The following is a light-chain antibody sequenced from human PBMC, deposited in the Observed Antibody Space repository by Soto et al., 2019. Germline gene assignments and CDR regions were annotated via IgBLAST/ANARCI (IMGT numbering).Light chain of an antibody. CDR3: AAFDDSLNGYA. V-gene: IGLV1-44*01. CDR1: NSNIGSNA. CDR2: GSN. Sequence: QLVLTQPPSTSGTPGQRVSISCSGSNSNIGSNAVNWYQQLPGTAPKLLIYGSNQRPSGVPDRFSGSKSGTSASLAISGLQSEDEADYYCAAFDDSLNGYAFGTGTKVTVL. J-gene: IGLJ1*01.